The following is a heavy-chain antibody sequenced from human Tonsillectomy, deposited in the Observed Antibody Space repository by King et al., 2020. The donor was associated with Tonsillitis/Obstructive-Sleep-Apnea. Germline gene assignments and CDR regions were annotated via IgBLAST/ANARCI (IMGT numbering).Heavy chain of an antibody. D-gene: IGHD3-22*01. CDR2: IYYEGSNN. J-gene: IGHJ6*03. CDR3: AKDQYYSDSSGSTDCMDV. V-gene: IGHV3-30*18. Sequence: VQLVESGGGVVQPGRSLRLSCAASGFIFRNYGMHWVRQAPGKGLEGVAFIYYEGSNNYYADSVKGRFTIPRDNSKNTLYLQMKTLRVEDTAVYFCAKDQYYSDSSGSTDCMDVWGKGTTVTVSS. CDR1: GFIFRNYG.